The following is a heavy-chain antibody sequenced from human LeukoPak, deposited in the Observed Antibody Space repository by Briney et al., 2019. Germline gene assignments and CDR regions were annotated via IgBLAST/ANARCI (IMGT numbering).Heavy chain of an antibody. V-gene: IGHV3-49*04. Sequence: GGSLRLSCTTSGFTFSDFAISWVRQAPGKGLEWVGFIRSKGYGGATYYAASVKGRFTITRDDSKGIAYLQMRSLKIEDTAVYCAKTGALDIWGQGTMVTVSS. CDR3: KTGALDI. J-gene: IGHJ3*02. CDR1: GFTFSDFA. D-gene: IGHD4/OR15-4a*01. CDR2: IRSKGYGGAT.